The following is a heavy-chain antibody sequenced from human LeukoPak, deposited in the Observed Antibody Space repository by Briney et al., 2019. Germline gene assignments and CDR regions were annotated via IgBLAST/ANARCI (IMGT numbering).Heavy chain of an antibody. CDR2: ISWNSGNI. CDR1: GFSLDDYA. V-gene: IGHV3-9*03. CDR3: AKGSYSYGSSPIDS. D-gene: IGHD5-18*01. J-gene: IGHJ4*02. Sequence: SLKLSLSTSGFSLDDYAMDWVPQAPGKGLEWGSGISWNSGNIGYADSVKGRFTISRDNAKTSLYLQMTSRRPEDMALYSCAKGSYSYGSSPIDSWGQGTLVTVPS.